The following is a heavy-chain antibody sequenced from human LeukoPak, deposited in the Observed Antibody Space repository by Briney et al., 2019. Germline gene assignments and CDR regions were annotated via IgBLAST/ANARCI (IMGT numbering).Heavy chain of an antibody. CDR1: GGSISSYY. Sequence: SETLSLICSVSGGSISSYYWKWIRQPPGKGLEWIGYIHYSVNTNYSPPLKSRVPISVDTPKNQFSLYLSSVTAADTAVYYCARGGYYDVLTGYYVYLDYWGQGTLITVSS. V-gene: IGHV4-59*01. J-gene: IGHJ4*02. D-gene: IGHD3-9*01. CDR2: IHYSVNT. CDR3: ARGGYYDVLTGYYVYLDY.